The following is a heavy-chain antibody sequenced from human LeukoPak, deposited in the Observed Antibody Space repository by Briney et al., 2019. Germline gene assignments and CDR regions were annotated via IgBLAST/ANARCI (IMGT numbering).Heavy chain of an antibody. Sequence: GASVKVSCKTSGYTFTSYGIIWVRQAPGQGLEWMGWISPYNGKTNHAQRFQDRMTVTTDTLTTTAYMELRSLRSDDTAVYYCARDRDYGDYNTQDLFVYWGQGTLVTVSS. J-gene: IGHJ4*02. CDR3: ARDRDYGDYNTQDLFVY. CDR2: ISPYNGKT. D-gene: IGHD4-17*01. V-gene: IGHV1-18*01. CDR1: GYTFTSYG.